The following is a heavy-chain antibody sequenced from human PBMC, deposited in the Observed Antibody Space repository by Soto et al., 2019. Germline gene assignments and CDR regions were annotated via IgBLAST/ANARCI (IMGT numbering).Heavy chain of an antibody. D-gene: IGHD3-22*01. Sequence: ASVKVSCKASGFIFTNCYMHWVRQAPGHGLEWMGVINPSGTSTTYAQSFQGRVIMTRDTSTTTVSMELSSLGYDDTAVYFCARGDSMIDVAPGGMDVWGQGXTVTVSS. CDR2: INPSGTST. CDR3: ARGDSMIDVAPGGMDV. J-gene: IGHJ6*02. V-gene: IGHV1-46*01. CDR1: GFIFTNCY.